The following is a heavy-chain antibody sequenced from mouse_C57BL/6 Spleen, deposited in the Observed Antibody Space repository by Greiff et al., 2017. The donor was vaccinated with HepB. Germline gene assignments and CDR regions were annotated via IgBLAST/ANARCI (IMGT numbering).Heavy chain of an antibody. CDR2: IDPENGDT. Sequence: VQLKESGAELVRPGASVKLSCTASGFNIKDDYMHWVKQRPEQGLEWIGWIDPENGDTEYASKFQGKATITADTSSNTAYLQLSSLTSEDTAVYYCTTGYGSRSYAMDYWGQGTSVTVSS. J-gene: IGHJ4*01. D-gene: IGHD1-1*01. CDR1: GFNIKDDY. CDR3: TTGYGSRSYAMDY. V-gene: IGHV14-4*01.